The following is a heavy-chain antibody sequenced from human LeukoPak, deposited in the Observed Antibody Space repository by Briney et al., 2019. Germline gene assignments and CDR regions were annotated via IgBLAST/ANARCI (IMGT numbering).Heavy chain of an antibody. V-gene: IGHV4-38-2*01. J-gene: IGHJ4*02. D-gene: IGHD3-10*01. CDR3: ARAGWIITSGIDY. Sequence: SETLSLTCGVAGFSISRSYYWAWIRQPPGKGLEWIGTIYHIGSTYYSPSLGSRVTMSVDTSKNEFSLNLKSVTAADTAVYYCARAGWIITSGIDYWGQGALVTVSS. CDR2: IYHIGST. CDR1: GFSISRSYY.